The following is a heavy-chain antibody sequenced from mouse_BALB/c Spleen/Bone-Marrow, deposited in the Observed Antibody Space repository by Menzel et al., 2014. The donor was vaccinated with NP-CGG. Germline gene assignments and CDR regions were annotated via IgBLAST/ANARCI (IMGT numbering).Heavy chain of an antibody. J-gene: IGHJ4*01. CDR2: ISSGSSTI. V-gene: IGHV5-17*02. CDR1: GFTLSSFG. Sequence: EVMLVESGGGLVQPGGSRKLSCAASGFTLSSFGMHWVRQAPEKGLEWVAYISSGSSTIYYADTVKGRFTISRDNPKNTLFLQMTSLRSEDTAMYYCARDEDYAMDYWGQGTSVTVSS. CDR3: ARDEDYAMDY.